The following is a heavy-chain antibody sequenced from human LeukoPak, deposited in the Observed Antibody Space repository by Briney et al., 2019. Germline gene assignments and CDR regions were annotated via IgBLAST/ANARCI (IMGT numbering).Heavy chain of an antibody. D-gene: IGHD2-2*01. V-gene: IGHV3-21*01. CDR1: GFTYSSYS. CDR3: ARSPRGHLLLDKHFDY. Sequence: GGSLRLSCAASGFTYSSYSMNWVRQAPGKGLEWVSSISSSSSYIYYADSVKGRFTISRDNAKNSLYLQMNSLRAEDTAVYYCARSPRGHLLLDKHFDYWGQGTLVTVSS. CDR2: ISSSSSYI. J-gene: IGHJ4*02.